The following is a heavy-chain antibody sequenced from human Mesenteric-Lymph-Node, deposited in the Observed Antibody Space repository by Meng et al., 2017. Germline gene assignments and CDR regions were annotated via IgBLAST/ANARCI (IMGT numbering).Heavy chain of an antibody. J-gene: IGHJ4*02. D-gene: IGHD2-2*03. CDR2: IWYDGSNK. V-gene: IGHV3-33*06. CDR1: GFTFSSYA. Sequence: GESLKISCAASGFTFSSYAMHWVRQAPGKGLEWVAVIWYDGSNKYYADSVKGRFTISRDNSKNTLYLQMDSLRADDTAVYYCGKCWLDSTSPDIDYWGQGTLVTVSS. CDR3: GKCWLDSTSPDIDY.